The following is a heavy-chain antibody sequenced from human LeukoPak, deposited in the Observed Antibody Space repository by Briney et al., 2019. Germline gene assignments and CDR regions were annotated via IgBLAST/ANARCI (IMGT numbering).Heavy chain of an antibody. V-gene: IGHV1-8*01. Sequence: ASVKVSCKASGYTFTSYDINWLRQATGQGLGWMGLMNPNRCNTGYVQKFHGRVTLTRNTSINTAYMARSSLRSEDTAVCYCAREESVVRGVSAYWGQETLVTVSS. CDR3: AREESVVRGVSAY. CDR2: MNPNRCNT. D-gene: IGHD3-10*01. J-gene: IGHJ4*02. CDR1: GYTFTSYD.